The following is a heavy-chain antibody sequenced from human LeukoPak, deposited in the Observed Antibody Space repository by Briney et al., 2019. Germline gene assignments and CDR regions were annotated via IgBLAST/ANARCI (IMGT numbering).Heavy chain of an antibody. CDR3: ARENRDPQNYYGSAYDY. CDR1: GGSISSGDYY. Sequence: SQTLSLTCTVSGGSISSGDYYWSWIRQPPGKGLEWIVYIYYSGSTYYNPSLKSRVTISVDTSKNQFSLKLSSVTAADTAVYYCARENRDPQNYYGSAYDYWGQGTLVTVSS. D-gene: IGHD3-10*01. V-gene: IGHV4-30-4*01. CDR2: IYYSGST. J-gene: IGHJ4*02.